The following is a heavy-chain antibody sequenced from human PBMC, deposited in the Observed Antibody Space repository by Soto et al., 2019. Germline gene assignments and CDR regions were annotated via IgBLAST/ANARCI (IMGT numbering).Heavy chain of an antibody. CDR2: ISSTTNYI. CDR3: ARESEDLTSNFDY. V-gene: IGHV3-21*06. Sequence: GGSLRLSCAASGSTFTRYSMNWVRQAPGKGLEWVSSISSTTNYIYYGDSMKGRFTISRDNAKNSLYLEMNSLRAEDTAVYYCARESEDLTSNFDYWGQGTLVTVSS. CDR1: GSTFTRYS. J-gene: IGHJ4*02.